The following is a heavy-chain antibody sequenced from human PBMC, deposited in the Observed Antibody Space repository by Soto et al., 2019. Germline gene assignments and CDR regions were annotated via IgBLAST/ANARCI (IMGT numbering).Heavy chain of an antibody. V-gene: IGHV4-34*01. Sequence: LSLTCAVYCGSFSGYYWSWIRQPPGKGLEWIGEINHSGSTNYNPSLKSRVTISVDTSKNQFSLKLSSVTAADTAVYYCARGRLTMVRGVIMAPFDYWGQGTLVTVSS. CDR1: CGSFSGYY. CDR3: ARGRLTMVRGVIMAPFDY. CDR2: INHSGST. J-gene: IGHJ4*02. D-gene: IGHD3-10*01.